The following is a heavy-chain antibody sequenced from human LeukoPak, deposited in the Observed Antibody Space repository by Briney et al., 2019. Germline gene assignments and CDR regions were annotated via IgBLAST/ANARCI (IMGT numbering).Heavy chain of an antibody. V-gene: IGHV4-4*07. CDR2: IYSVST. D-gene: IGHD2-2*01. J-gene: IGHJ5*02. CDR1: GASIRDYY. Sequence: SETLSLTCTVSGASIRDYYWSWIRQPAGMGLEWIGRIYSVSTDYNPSFRSRVTISTDKSKNQFSLRLTSMTAADTAMYYCARDYASLGVDPWGQGTLVIGSS. CDR3: ARDYASLGVDP.